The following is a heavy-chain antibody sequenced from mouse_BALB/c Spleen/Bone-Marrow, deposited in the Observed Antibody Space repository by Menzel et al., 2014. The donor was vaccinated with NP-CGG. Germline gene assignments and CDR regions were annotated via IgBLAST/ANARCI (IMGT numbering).Heavy chain of an antibody. V-gene: IGHV2-6-4*01. Sequence: QVQLKQSGPGLVAPSQSLSITCTVSGFSLSRYSIHWIRQPPGNGLEWLGMRWGGGSTDYNSALKSRLSISKDNSKSQVFLKMNSLKTDDTAIYYCARNLRDPFAYWGQGTLVTVSA. J-gene: IGHJ3*01. CDR1: GFSLSRYS. CDR2: RWGGGST. CDR3: ARNLRDPFAY.